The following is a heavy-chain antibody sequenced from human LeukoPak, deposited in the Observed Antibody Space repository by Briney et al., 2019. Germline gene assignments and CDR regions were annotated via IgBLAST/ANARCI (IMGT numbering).Heavy chain of an antibody. Sequence: GGSLSPSCPVPGLTFSSYAMSWVRQAPGKGLEWVSVISGSDESTYYADSVKGRFTISRDNAKNTLYLQMNSLRAEDTAVYYCAKVPSLYHFHSWGQGTLVTVSS. J-gene: IGHJ4*02. CDR3: AKVPSLYHFHS. V-gene: IGHV3-23*01. CDR1: GLTFSSYA. CDR2: ISGSDEST. D-gene: IGHD2-8*01.